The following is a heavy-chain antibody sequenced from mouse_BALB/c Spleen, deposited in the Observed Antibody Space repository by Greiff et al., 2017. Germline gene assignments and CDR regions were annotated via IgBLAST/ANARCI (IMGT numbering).Heavy chain of an antibody. CDR2: ISTYYGDA. D-gene: IGHD1-1*01. CDR3: ARDYYGSSYDY. Sequence: QVQLKESGAELVRPGVSVKISCKGSGYTFTDYAMHWVKQSHAKSLEWIGVISTYYGDASYNQKFKGKATMTVDKSSSTAYMELARLTSEDSAIYYCARDYYGSSYDYWGQGTTLTVSS. V-gene: IGHV1S137*01. CDR1: GYTFTDYA. J-gene: IGHJ2*01.